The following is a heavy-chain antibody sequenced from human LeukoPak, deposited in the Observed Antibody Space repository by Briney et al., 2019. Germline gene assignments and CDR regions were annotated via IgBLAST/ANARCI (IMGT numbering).Heavy chain of an antibody. V-gene: IGHV1-3*03. CDR3: TLYNY. CDR1: GYTFTGYY. J-gene: IGHJ4*02. D-gene: IGHD2-2*02. Sequence: ASVKVSCKASGYTFTGYYMHWVRQAPGQGREWMGCINPDNGDTQYPQEFQGRVTITRDTSATTAYMELSSLTSDDMAVYYCTLYNYWGQGTLVTVSS. CDR2: INPDNGDT.